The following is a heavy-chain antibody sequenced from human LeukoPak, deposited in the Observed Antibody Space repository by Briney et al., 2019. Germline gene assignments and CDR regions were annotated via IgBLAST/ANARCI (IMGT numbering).Heavy chain of an antibody. D-gene: IGHD6-19*01. Sequence: ASVKVSCKASGYTFTGYYMHWVRQAPGQGLEWMGWINPNSGGTNYAQKFQGRVTMTRDTSISTAYMELSRLRSDDTAVYYCAGVFGSTVAGDAFDIWGQGTMVTVSS. CDR3: AGVFGSTVAGDAFDI. CDR2: INPNSGGT. CDR1: GYTFTGYY. V-gene: IGHV1-2*02. J-gene: IGHJ3*02.